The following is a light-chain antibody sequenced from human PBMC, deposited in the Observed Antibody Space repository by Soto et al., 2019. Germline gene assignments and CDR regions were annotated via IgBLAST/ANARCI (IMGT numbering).Light chain of an antibody. CDR2: EVV. J-gene: IGLJ2*01. V-gene: IGLV2-8*01. CDR1: SSDVGGYNY. Sequence: QSALTQPPSASGSPGQSVTISCTGTSSDVGGYNYVSWYQQHPGAAPKLMIYEVVKRPSGVPDRFSGSKSGNTASLTVSGLQAEDESDNYCSSYGGDNNVVFGGGTKVTVL. CDR3: SSYGGDNNVV.